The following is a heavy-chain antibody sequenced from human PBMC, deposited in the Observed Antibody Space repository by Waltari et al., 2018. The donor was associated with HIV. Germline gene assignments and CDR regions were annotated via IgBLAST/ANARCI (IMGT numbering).Heavy chain of an antibody. V-gene: IGHV4-59*01. CDR3: ARYGSGHRHFGY. CDR1: GDSINPYF. CDR2: IYSTGST. Sequence: QVQLQESGPGLLKPSETLSLTCTVSGDSINPYFWSWVRQPPGKGLEWIGYIYSTGSTSYNPSLKSRLTISVDTSRNQFSLKLSSVTAADTAIYYCARYGSGHRHFGYWGQGILVTVSS. D-gene: IGHD3-10*01. J-gene: IGHJ4*02.